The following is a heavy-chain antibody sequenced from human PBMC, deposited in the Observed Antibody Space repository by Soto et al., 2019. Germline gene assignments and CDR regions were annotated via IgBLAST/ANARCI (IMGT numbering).Heavy chain of an antibody. D-gene: IGHD3-3*01. CDR2: MNPNSGNT. CDR3: ARGPITIFGVLIKNPFYY. CDR1: GYTFTSYD. J-gene: IGHJ4*02. Sequence: ASVKVSCKASGYTFTSYDINWVRQATGQGLEWMGWMNPNSGNTGYAQKFQGRVTMTRNTSISTAYMELSSLRSEDTAVYYCARGPITIFGVLIKNPFYYWGQGTLVTVS. V-gene: IGHV1-8*01.